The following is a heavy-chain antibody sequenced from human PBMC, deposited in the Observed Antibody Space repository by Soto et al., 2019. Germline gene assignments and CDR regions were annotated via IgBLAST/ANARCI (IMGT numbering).Heavy chain of an antibody. CDR2: ISYSGAT. CDR1: GASISGYH. J-gene: IGHJ4*02. Sequence: SETLSLTCTVSGASISGYHWSWIRQFPGKGLECLGYISYSGATNYNPSLKSRVTMSIDTSKDQFSLQLNSVTAADTAVYYCSRALATDWYTYYFDYWGQGPLVT. CDR3: SRALATDWYTYYFDY. D-gene: IGHD3-9*01. V-gene: IGHV4-59*08.